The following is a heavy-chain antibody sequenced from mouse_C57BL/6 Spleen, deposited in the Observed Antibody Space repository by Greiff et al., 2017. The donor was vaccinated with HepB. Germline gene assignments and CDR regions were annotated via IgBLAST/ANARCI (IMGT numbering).Heavy chain of an antibody. CDR3: TTGDYDYDGGYYYAMDY. J-gene: IGHJ4*01. D-gene: IGHD2-4*01. CDR1: GFNIKDYY. Sequence: VQLKQSGAELVRPGASVKLSCTASGFNIKDYYMHWVKQRPEQGLEWIGRIDPEDGDTEYAPKFQGKATMTADTSSNTAYLQLSSLTSEDTAVYYCTTGDYDYDGGYYYAMDYWGQGTSVTVSS. V-gene: IGHV14-1*01. CDR2: IDPEDGDT.